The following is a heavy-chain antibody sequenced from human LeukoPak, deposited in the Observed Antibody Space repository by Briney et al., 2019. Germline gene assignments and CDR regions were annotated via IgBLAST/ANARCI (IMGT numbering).Heavy chain of an antibody. CDR3: ARDRGKYSPPMA. Sequence: SETLSLTCTVSGGSISSSSYYWGWIRQPPGKGLEWIGSIYYSGSTYYNPSLKSRVTISVDTSKNQFSLKLSSVTAADTAVYYCARDRGKYSPPMAWGQGTLVTVSS. CDR2: IYYSGST. CDR1: GGSISSSSYY. D-gene: IGHD2-21*01. J-gene: IGHJ4*02. V-gene: IGHV4-39*07.